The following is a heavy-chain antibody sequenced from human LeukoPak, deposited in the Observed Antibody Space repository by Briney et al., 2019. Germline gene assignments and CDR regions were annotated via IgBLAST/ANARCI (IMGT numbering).Heavy chain of an antibody. J-gene: IGHJ6*02. D-gene: IGHD3-16*01. CDR3: ARGGLYYYYGMDV. CDR2: ISWNRGSI. CDR1: GFTFDDYA. Sequence: GRSLRLSCAASGFTFDDYAMHWVRQAPEKGLEWVSGISWNRGSIGYADSVKGRFTLSRDNAKNSLYLQMNSLRAEDTALYYCARGGLYYYYGMDVWGQGTTVTVSS. V-gene: IGHV3-9*01.